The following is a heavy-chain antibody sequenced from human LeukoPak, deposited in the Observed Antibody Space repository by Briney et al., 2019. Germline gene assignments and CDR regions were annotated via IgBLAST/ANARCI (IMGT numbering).Heavy chain of an antibody. J-gene: IGHJ5*02. CDR2: IFYNGGT. D-gene: IGHD6-6*01. Sequence: SETLSLTCTVSGGSINNYYWSWVRQPPGEGLEWIAYIFYNGGTNYNPSLKTRVTISVDTSKNQFPLKLSSVTAADTAVYYCARAPPRKYIAARRSWDNWFDPWGQGTLVTVSS. CDR3: ARAPPRKYIAARRSWDNWFDP. V-gene: IGHV4-59*12. CDR1: GGSINNYY.